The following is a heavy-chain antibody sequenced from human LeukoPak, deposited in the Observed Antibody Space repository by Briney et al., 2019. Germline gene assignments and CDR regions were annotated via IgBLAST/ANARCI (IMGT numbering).Heavy chain of an antibody. V-gene: IGHV4-4*07. CDR1: GDSINSSS. J-gene: IGHJ3*02. D-gene: IGHD3-10*01. Sequence: TSETLSLTCTVSGDSINSSSRSWIRQPAGKGLEWIGRIYTSGSTNYNPSLKSRVTMSVDTSKKQFSLKLSSVTAADTAVYYCARDAYDGSGTSPYPDAFDNWGQGTLVTVSS. CDR3: ARDAYDGSGTSPYPDAFDN. CDR2: IYTSGST.